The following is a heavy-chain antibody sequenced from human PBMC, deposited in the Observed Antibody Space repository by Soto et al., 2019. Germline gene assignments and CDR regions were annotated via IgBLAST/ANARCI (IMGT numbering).Heavy chain of an antibody. J-gene: IGHJ4*02. V-gene: IGHV4-30-4*01. CDR2: IYYSGST. CDR1: GGSISSGDYY. Sequence: SETLELTCGVSGGSISSGDYYWSWIRQPPGKGLEWIGYIYYSGSTYYNPSLKSRVTISVDTSKNQFSLKLSSVTAADTAVYYCARVRTIQLWPVFDYWGQGTLVTVSS. D-gene: IGHD5-18*01. CDR3: ARVRTIQLWPVFDY.